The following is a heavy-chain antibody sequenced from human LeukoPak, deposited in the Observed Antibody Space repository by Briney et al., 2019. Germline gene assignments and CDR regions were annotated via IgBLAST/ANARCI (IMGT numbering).Heavy chain of an antibody. J-gene: IGHJ6*02. CDR2: RNPNSGNT. Sequence: ASVKVSCKAAGYTFTSYDINWVRQATGQGLEWRGGRNPNSGNTGYAQKFQGRVTMTRNTSISTAYMELSSLRSEDTAVYYCAREGITGTTGHYYYYGMDVWGQGTTVTVSS. V-gene: IGHV1-8*01. CDR3: AREGITGTTGHYYYYGMDV. CDR1: GYTFTSYD. D-gene: IGHD1-7*01.